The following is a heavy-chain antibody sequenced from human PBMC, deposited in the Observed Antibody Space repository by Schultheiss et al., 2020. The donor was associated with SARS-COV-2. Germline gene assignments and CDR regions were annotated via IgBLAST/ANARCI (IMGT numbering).Heavy chain of an antibody. CDR3: ARAAPYKGYYYGMDV. D-gene: IGHD1-14*01. CDR2: INHSGST. V-gene: IGHV4-34*01. J-gene: IGHJ6*02. CDR1: GGSISSYY. Sequence: SETLSLTCTVSGGSISSYYWSWIRQPAGKGLEWIGEINHSGSTNYNPSLKSRVTISVDTSKNQFSLKLSSVTAADTAVYYCARAAPYKGYYYGMDVWGQGTTVTVSS.